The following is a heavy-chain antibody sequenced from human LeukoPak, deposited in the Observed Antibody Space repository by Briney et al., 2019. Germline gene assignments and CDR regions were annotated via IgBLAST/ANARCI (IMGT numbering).Heavy chain of an antibody. CDR1: GYTLTELS. CDR3: ATLFGELSTSRVFDY. V-gene: IGHV1-24*01. D-gene: IGHD3-10*02. Sequence: ASVKVSCKVSGYTLTELSMHWVRQAPGKGLEWRGGVDPEDGETIYAQKFQGRVTMTEGTSTDTAYMELSSLRSEDTAVYYCATLFGELSTSRVFDYWGQGTLVTVSS. J-gene: IGHJ4*02. CDR2: VDPEDGET.